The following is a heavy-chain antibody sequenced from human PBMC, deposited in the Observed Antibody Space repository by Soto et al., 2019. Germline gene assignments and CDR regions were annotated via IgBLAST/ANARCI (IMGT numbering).Heavy chain of an antibody. J-gene: IGHJ5*02. CDR3: ASDMSTT. V-gene: IGHV1-8*01. D-gene: IGHD2-2*01. CDR1: GYTFTSHD. Sequence: QVQLVQSGAEVKKPGASVKVSCKASGYTFTSHDINWMRQATGQGLEWMGWMNPNSGHTNYAQKFQGRVTMTRDTSRSTAYMELTNLRSEDTAIYYCASDMSTTWGQGTLVTVSS. CDR2: MNPNSGHT.